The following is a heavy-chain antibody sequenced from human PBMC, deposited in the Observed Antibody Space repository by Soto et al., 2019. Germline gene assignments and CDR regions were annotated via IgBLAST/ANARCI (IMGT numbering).Heavy chain of an antibody. V-gene: IGHV3-11*04. D-gene: IGHD6-19*01. CDR1: GFIFSDYY. J-gene: IGHJ4*02. Sequence: GSLRLSCAASGFIFSDYYMSWIRQAPGKGLEWVSVISNGGSTKYYADSVKGRFTISRDNSKNTLYLQMNSLRAEDTAVYYCARDFLLYSSGWAPGYWGQGTLVTVSS. CDR2: ISNGGSTK. CDR3: ARDFLLYSSGWAPGY.